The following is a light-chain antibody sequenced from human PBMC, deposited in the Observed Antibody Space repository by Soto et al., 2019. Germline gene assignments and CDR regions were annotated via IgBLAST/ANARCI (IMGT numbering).Light chain of an antibody. J-gene: IGKJ1*01. V-gene: IGKV3-20*01. CDR1: QSVSSTY. CDR2: GAS. Sequence: EIVLTQAPVTLALSPGEGATLSCRASQSVSSTYLAWYQQKPGQAPRLLIYGASSRATGIPDRFSGSGSGTDFTLTISRLEPEDFAVYYCQKYGSSPRKFGQGTKVDIK. CDR3: QKYGSSPRK.